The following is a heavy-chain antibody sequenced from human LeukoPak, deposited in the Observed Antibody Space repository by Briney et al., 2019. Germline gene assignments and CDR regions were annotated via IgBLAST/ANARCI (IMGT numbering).Heavy chain of an antibody. CDR2: IIPIFGTA. V-gene: IGHV1-69*13. CDR1: GGTFSIYA. D-gene: IGHD4-17*01. J-gene: IGHJ1*01. CDR3: ARVDYGDYGEYFQH. Sequence: ASVKVSCKASGGTFSIYAISWVRQAPGQGLEWMGGIIPIFGTANYAQKFQGRVTITADESTSTAYMELSSLRSEDTAVYYCARVDYGDYGEYFQHWGQGTLVTVSP.